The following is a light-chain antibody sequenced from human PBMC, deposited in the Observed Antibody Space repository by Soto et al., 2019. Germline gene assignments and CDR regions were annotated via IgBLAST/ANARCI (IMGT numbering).Light chain of an antibody. Sequence: DIQMTQSPSTLSASVGDRVTITCRASQSISNWLAWYQQKPGKAPNLLIYKASSLPSGVPSRFSGSGSGTEFTLTISSLQPDDFATYFCQQYSNFVYTFGQGTKLEIK. V-gene: IGKV1-5*03. CDR3: QQYSNFVYT. J-gene: IGKJ2*01. CDR1: QSISNW. CDR2: KAS.